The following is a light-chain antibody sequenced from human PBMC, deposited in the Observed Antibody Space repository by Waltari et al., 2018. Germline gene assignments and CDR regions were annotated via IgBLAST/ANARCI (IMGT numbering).Light chain of an antibody. CDR1: TSDVGGYNS. Sequence: QSALTQPPSVSGSPEQSVTIPYTGSTSDVGGYNSVSWYQQPPGKAPKLIIFDVNTRPSVVPDRFSGSKSGNTASLTISGLRPEDEADYHCCSYAGVHTFWLFGGGTKLTVL. CDR3: CSYAGVHTFWL. J-gene: IGLJ3*02. V-gene: IGLV2-11*02. CDR2: DVN.